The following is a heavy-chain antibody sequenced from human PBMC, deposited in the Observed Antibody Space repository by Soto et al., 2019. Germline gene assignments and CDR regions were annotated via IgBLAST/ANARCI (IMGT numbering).Heavy chain of an antibody. V-gene: IGHV3-30*03. CDR1: GFTFNTYG. D-gene: IGHD3-10*01. CDR2: IPFNGRDQ. J-gene: IGHJ4*02. CDR3: VTALPSGGQLGEREFDY. Sequence: QVQLVESGGGVVQPGRSLRLSCAASGFTFNTYGMHWVRQAPGKGPEWVAAIPFNGRDQYYAESVKGRFTISRGNSKNTLYLQMNSLRADDTAVYYCVTALPSGGQLGEREFDYWGQGTLVTVSS.